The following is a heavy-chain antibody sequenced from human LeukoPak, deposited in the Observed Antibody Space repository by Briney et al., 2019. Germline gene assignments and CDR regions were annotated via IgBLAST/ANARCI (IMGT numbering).Heavy chain of an antibody. Sequence: GASVNVSCKASGGTFSSYAISWVRQAPGQGLEWMGGIIPIFGTANYAQKFQGRVTMTTDTSTSTAYMELRSLRSDDTAVYYCARTEYGSGSYWQDDGEMATFDYWGQGTLVTVSS. CDR1: GGTFSSYA. CDR3: ARTEYGSGSYWQDDGEMATFDY. D-gene: IGHD3-10*01. CDR2: IIPIFGTA. V-gene: IGHV1-69*05. J-gene: IGHJ4*02.